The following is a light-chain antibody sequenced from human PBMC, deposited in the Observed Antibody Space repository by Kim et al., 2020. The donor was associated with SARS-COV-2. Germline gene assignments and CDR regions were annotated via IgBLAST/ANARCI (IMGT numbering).Light chain of an antibody. CDR1: KLGDKY. CDR2: QDT. CDR3: QAWDSSTTPWL. Sequence: SYELTQPPSVSVSPGQTASITCSGDKLGDKYACWYQQKPGQSPVLVIYQDTKRPSGIPERFSGSNSGNTATLTISGTQAMDEADYYCQAWDSSTTPWLFG. J-gene: IGLJ3*02. V-gene: IGLV3-1*01.